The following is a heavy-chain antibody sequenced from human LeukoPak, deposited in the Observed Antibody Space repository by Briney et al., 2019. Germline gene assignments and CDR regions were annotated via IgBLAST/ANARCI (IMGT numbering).Heavy chain of an antibody. Sequence: PSETLSLTCTVSGASISSYYWSWIRQPPGKGLEWIGYIYYSGSTNYNPSLKSRVTISVDTSKNQFSLKLSSVTAADTAVYYCARGSRYSSSWFYFDYWGQGTLVTVSS. J-gene: IGHJ4*02. D-gene: IGHD6-13*01. CDR1: GASISSYY. CDR3: ARGSRYSSSWFYFDY. V-gene: IGHV4-59*01. CDR2: IYYSGST.